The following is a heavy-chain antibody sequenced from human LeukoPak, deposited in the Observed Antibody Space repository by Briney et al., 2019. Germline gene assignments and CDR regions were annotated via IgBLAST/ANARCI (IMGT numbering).Heavy chain of an antibody. Sequence: GASVKVSCKASGGTFSSYAISWVRQAPGQGLEWMGGIIPIFGTANYAQKFQGRVTITADESTSTAYMELSSLRSEDTAVYYCARDTVLRYFDFGYQSYFQHWGQGTLVTVSS. J-gene: IGHJ1*01. D-gene: IGHD3-9*01. CDR3: ARDTVLRYFDFGYQSYFQH. CDR1: GGTFSSYA. CDR2: IIPIFGTA. V-gene: IGHV1-69*13.